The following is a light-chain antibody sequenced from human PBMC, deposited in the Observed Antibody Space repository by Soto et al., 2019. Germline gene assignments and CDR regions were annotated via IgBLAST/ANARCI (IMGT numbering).Light chain of an antibody. V-gene: IGKV3-15*01. CDR1: QSVSSN. CDR2: GAS. CDR3: QQSYSTPLT. Sequence: EVVMTQSPDTLSVSPGERATLSCRASQSVSSNLAWYQQRLGQAPRLLIYGASTRATGISARISGSGSGTDFTLTISSLQPEDFATYYCQQSYSTPLTFGGGTKVDIK. J-gene: IGKJ4*01.